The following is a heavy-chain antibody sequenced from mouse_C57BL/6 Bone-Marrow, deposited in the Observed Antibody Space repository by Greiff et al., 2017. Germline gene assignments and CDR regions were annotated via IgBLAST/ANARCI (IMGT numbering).Heavy chain of an antibody. J-gene: IGHJ2*01. CDR1: GFTFSSYA. CDR3: TREGSGYYVRYVDY. V-gene: IGHV5-9-1*02. Sequence: EVMLVESGEGLVKPGGSLKLSCAASGFTFSSYAMSWVRQTPEKRLEWVAYISSGGDYIYYADTVQGRFTISRDNARNTLYLQMSSLKSEDTAMYYCTREGSGYYVRYVDYWGQGTTLTVSA. D-gene: IGHD2-3*01. CDR2: ISSGGDYI.